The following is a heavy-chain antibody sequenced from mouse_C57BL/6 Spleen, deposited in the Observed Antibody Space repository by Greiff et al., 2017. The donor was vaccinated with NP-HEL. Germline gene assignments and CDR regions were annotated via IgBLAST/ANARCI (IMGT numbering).Heavy chain of an antibody. CDR2: IRNKANGYTT. CDR3: ARLHYYGSSYCWYFDV. Sequence: EVMLVESGGGLVQPGGSLSLSCAASGFTFTDYYMSWVRQPPGKALEWLGFIRNKANGYTTEYSASVKGRFTISRDNSQSILYLQMNALRAEDSATYYCARLHYYGSSYCWYFDVWGTGTTVTVSS. D-gene: IGHD1-1*01. J-gene: IGHJ1*03. CDR1: GFTFTDYY. V-gene: IGHV7-3*01.